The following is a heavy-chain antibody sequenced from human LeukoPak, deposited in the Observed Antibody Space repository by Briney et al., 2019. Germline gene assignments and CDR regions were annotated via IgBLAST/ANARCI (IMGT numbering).Heavy chain of an antibody. Sequence: ASVKVSCKASGYTFTDYHIHWVRQTPGQGPEWMGWINPNSGGTNYAQKFQGRVIMTRDTSVSTAYMELSGLRYDDTAFYYCARDCGHGFTYYYMDVWGKGTTVTVSS. D-gene: IGHD5-18*01. CDR3: ARDCGHGFTYYYMDV. CDR2: INPNSGGT. CDR1: GYTFTDYH. J-gene: IGHJ6*03. V-gene: IGHV1-2*02.